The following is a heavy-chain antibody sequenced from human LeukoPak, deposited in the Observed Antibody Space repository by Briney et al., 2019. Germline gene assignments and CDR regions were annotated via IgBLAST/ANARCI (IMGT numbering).Heavy chain of an antibody. V-gene: IGHV1-69*06. J-gene: IGHJ4*02. CDR1: GGTFSSYA. Sequence: SVKVSCKASGGTFSSYAISWVRQAPGQGLEWMGGIIPIFGTANYAQKFQGRVTMTEDTSTDTAYMELSSLRSEDTAVYYCATAHLITIFGVVYQTPYYFDYWGQGTLVTVSS. D-gene: IGHD3-3*01. CDR3: ATAHLITIFGVVYQTPYYFDY. CDR2: IIPIFGTA.